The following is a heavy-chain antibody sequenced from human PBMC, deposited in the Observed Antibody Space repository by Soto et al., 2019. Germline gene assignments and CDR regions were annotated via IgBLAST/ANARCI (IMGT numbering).Heavy chain of an antibody. CDR1: GGSISSRSYY. J-gene: IGHJ4*02. CDR2: IYYSGST. V-gene: IGHV4-39*01. CDR3: ARTAAHSRMYCSGGSCSFDC. D-gene: IGHD2-15*01. Sequence: SETLSLTCTVSGGSISSRSYYCGWIRQPPGKGLEWIGSIYYSGSTYYNPSLKSRVTISVDPSKNQFSLKLSSVTAADTAVYYCARTAAHSRMYCSGGSCSFDCWGQGTLVTVSS.